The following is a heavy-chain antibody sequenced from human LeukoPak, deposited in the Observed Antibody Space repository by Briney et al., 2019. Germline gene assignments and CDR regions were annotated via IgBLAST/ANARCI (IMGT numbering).Heavy chain of an antibody. CDR2: IIPIFGTA. CDR1: GGTFISYA. CDR3: ARALLAYCGGDCYSGDY. Sequence: ASVKVSCKASGGTFISYAISWVRQAPGQGLEWMGRIIPIFGTANYEQKFRGRVTITADESTSTAYMERSSLRSEDTAVYYCARALLAYCGGDCYSGDYWGQGTLITVSS. V-gene: IGHV1-69*13. D-gene: IGHD2-21*02. J-gene: IGHJ4*02.